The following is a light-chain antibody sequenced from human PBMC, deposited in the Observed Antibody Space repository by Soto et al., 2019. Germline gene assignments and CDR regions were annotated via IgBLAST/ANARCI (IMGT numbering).Light chain of an antibody. CDR3: SSYTSSSTRV. Sequence: QSALPQPASLSWSPGQSITISCTVTSSDVGGYNYVSWYQQHPGKAPNLMIYEVSNRPSGVSNRFSGSKYGNTASLTISGLQAEDEADYYCSSYTSSSTRVFGTGTKVTVL. CDR1: SSDVGGYNY. CDR2: EVS. J-gene: IGLJ1*01. V-gene: IGLV2-14*01.